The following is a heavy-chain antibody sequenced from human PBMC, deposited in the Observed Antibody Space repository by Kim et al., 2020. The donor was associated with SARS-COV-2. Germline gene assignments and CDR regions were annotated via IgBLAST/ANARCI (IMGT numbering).Heavy chain of an antibody. CDR3: ARELEGYYYYGMDV. V-gene: IGHV4-39*07. J-gene: IGHJ6*02. Sequence: NPSLKSRVTISVDTSKNQFSLKLSSVTAADTAVYYCARELEGYYYYGMDVWGQGTTVTVSS. D-gene: IGHD1-1*01.